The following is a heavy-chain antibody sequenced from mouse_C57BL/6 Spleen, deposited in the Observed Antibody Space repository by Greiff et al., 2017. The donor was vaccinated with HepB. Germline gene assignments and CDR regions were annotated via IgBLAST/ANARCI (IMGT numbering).Heavy chain of an antibody. D-gene: IGHD2-4*01. CDR3: ARGKIYYDYGDY. Sequence: QVQLKESGAELARPGASVKLSCKASGYTFTSYGISWVKQRTGQGLEWIGEIYPRSGNTYYNEKFKGKATLTADKSSSTAYMELRSLTSEDSAVYFCARGKIYYDYGDYWGQGTTLTVSS. V-gene: IGHV1-81*01. J-gene: IGHJ2*01. CDR1: GYTFTSYG. CDR2: IYPRSGNT.